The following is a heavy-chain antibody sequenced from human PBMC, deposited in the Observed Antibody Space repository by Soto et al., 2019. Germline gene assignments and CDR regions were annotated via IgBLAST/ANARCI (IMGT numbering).Heavy chain of an antibody. CDR2: VNGGGDIT. CDR1: EFTFSSYS. Sequence: GGSLRLSCAASEFTFSSYSIIWVRQAPGKGLEWVSGVNGGGDITYYADSVKGRFSISRDNSKNTLYLQMNSLRAEDTAVYYCARGSPMAAAAHWGQGTLVTVSS. J-gene: IGHJ4*02. CDR3: ARGSPMAAAAH. V-gene: IGHV3-23*01. D-gene: IGHD6-13*01.